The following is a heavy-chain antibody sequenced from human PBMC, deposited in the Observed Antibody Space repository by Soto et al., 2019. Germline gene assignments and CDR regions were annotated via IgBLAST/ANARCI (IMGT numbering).Heavy chain of an antibody. Sequence: EVQLVESGGDLVQPGGSLRLSCAASGFTFSSHEMNWVRQAPGKGLEWVSYISSSGGTIYYADSVKGRFTISRDNAKNSLYLQMNSLRAEETAVYYCARGGRYFSYWGQGTLVTVSS. D-gene: IGHD1-26*01. CDR2: ISSSGGTI. CDR3: ARGGRYFSY. J-gene: IGHJ4*02. V-gene: IGHV3-48*03. CDR1: GFTFSSHE.